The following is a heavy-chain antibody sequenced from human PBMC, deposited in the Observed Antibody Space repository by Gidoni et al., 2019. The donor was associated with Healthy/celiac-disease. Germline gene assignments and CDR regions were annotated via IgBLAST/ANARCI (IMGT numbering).Heavy chain of an antibody. CDR1: GGTFSSYA. CDR3: AGGTFYSGYDPDFDY. Sequence: QVQLVQSGAAVKKPGSSVKVSCKASGGTFSSYAISWVRQAPGQGLEWMGGIIPICGTANDAQKFQGRVTITADKSTSTAYMELRSLRSEDTAVYYCAGGTFYSGYDPDFDYWGQGTLVTVSS. D-gene: IGHD5-12*01. J-gene: IGHJ4*02. CDR2: IIPICGTA. V-gene: IGHV1-69*06.